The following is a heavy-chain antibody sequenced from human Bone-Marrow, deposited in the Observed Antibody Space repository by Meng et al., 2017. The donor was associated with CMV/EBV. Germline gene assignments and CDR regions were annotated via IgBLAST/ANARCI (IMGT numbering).Heavy chain of an antibody. Sequence: KASGYTFTCYYVQGARQATEQGGEWIGWINTSRGSTKEAQKYEGRDTMTRDTSISTAFMELSRLRSDDTAVYYCERDRRGYGDNWFDPWGQGTLVTVSS. CDR3: ERDRRGYGDNWFDP. CDR2: INTSRGST. J-gene: IGHJ5*02. D-gene: IGHD5-12*01. CDR1: GYTFTCYY. V-gene: IGHV1-2*02.